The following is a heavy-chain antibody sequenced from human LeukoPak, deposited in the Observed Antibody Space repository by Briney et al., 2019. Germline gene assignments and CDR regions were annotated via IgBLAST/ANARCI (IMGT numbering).Heavy chain of an antibody. V-gene: IGHV3-33*05. CDR3: ARDSITGDNSLDY. CDR1: GFTFSTYG. CDR2: ILDNESKA. J-gene: IGHJ4*02. Sequence: GGSLRLSCAASGFTFSTYGMQWVRQAPGKGLEWVAVILDNESKAHYADSVRGRFTVSRDNSKNTLYLQMNSLRAEDTAVYYCARDSITGDNSLDYWGRGTLVTVSS. D-gene: IGHD7-27*01.